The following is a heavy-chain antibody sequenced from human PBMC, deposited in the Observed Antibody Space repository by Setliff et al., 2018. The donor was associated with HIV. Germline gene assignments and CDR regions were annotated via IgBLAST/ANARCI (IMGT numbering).Heavy chain of an antibody. CDR1: GFTFSFYS. J-gene: IGHJ4*02. CDR3: ARLFSSTWYVNRVDS. Sequence: PGGSLRLSCAASGFTFSFYSMNWVRQAPGKGLEWVSTITSSSNYIYYADSVKGRFTISRDNGKNSLYLQMNSLRPEDTAVYYCARLFSSTWYVNRVDSWGQGTQVTAPQ. CDR2: ITSSSNYI. V-gene: IGHV3-21*06. D-gene: IGHD6-13*01.